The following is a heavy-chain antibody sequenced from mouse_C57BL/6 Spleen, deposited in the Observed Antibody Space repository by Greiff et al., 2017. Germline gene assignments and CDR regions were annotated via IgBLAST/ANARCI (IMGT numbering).Heavy chain of an antibody. CDR2: IWSDGST. V-gene: IGHV2-6-1*01. D-gene: IGHD4-1*01. CDR3: ARQRVANWDHYYAMDY. J-gene: IGHJ4*01. CDR1: GFSLTSYG. Sequence: VQLQQSGPGLVAPSQSLSITCTVSGFSLTSYGVHWVRQPPGKGLEWLVVIWSDGSTTYNSALKSRLSISKDNSKSQVFLKMNSLQTDDTAMYYCARQRVANWDHYYAMDYWGQGTSVTVSS.